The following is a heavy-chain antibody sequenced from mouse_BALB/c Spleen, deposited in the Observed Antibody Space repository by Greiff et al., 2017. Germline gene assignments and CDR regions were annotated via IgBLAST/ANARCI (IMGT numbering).Heavy chain of an antibody. CDR1: GFNIKDTY. V-gene: IGHV1-87*01. D-gene: IGHD2-4*01. J-gene: IGHJ4*01. CDR3: ARSLYYDYDVYAMDY. CDR2: IYPGDGDT. Sequence: QVQLQQSGAELVKPGASVKLSCTASGFNIKDTYMHWVKQRPGQGLEWIGAIYPGDGDTRYTQKFKGKATLTADKSSSTAYMQLSSLASEDSAVYYCARSLYYDYDVYAMDYWGQGTSVTVSS.